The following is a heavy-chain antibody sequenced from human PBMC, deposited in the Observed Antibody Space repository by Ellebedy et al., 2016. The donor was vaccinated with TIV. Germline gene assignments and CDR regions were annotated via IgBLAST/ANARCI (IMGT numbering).Heavy chain of an antibody. Sequence: SGPTLVKPTQTLTLTCTFSGFSLSASGVGVAWIRQPPGKALECLALIYWNDETYYSPSLRSRLTTTKDTSRNQLVLTMTNMDPVDTATYYCAHRRHDSSGYYWAFDTWGQGTRVTVSS. V-gene: IGHV2-5*01. D-gene: IGHD3-22*01. CDR1: GFSLSASGVG. CDR2: IYWNDET. CDR3: AHRRHDSSGYYWAFDT. J-gene: IGHJ4*02.